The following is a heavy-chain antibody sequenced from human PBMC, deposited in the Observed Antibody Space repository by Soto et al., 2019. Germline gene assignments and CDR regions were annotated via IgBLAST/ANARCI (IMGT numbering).Heavy chain of an antibody. CDR2: ISYDGIDE. D-gene: IGHD3-22*01. CDR1: GFTFTSFG. V-gene: IGHV3-30*18. J-gene: IGHJ1*01. Sequence: GGSLRLSCAASGFTFTSFGIHWVRQAPGKGLEWVAVISYDGIDENYADSVKGRFSISRDKSKNTVYLQMNSLRAEDTAVYYCAKDGASTMIVVVMILQHWGQGTLVTVSS. CDR3: AKDGASTMIVVVMILQH.